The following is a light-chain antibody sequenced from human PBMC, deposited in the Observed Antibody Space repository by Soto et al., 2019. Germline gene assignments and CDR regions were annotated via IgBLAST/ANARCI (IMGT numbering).Light chain of an antibody. J-gene: IGKJ4*01. CDR2: DAS. V-gene: IGKV1-33*01. CDR1: QDISNY. Sequence: DIQMTQSPSSLSASVGDRVTITCQASQDISNYLNWYQQKPGKAPKLLIYDASNMETGVPSRFSGSASGTDFTSTISRLQPEDIATYYCQQYDNLPPALTFGGGTKVEIK. CDR3: QQYDNLPPALT.